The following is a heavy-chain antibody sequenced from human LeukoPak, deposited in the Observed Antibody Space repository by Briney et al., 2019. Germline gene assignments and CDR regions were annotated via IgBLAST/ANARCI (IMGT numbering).Heavy chain of an antibody. CDR2: ISSTSVSI. CDR1: GFTFSIYT. V-gene: IGHV3-48*04. Sequence: GGSLRLSCAASGFTFSIYTMNWVRQAPGKGLEWVAYISSTSVSIDYADSVKGRFSISRDNAKNSLYLKINSLRAEDTAVYYCARRLLGPRLWDAFDVWGQGTVVTVSS. J-gene: IGHJ3*01. D-gene: IGHD7-27*01. CDR3: ARRLLGPRLWDAFDV.